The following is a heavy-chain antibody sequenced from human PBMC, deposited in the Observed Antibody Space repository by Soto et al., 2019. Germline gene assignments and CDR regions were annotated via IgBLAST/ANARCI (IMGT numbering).Heavy chain of an antibody. Sequence: SDTLSLTCTFSGGSITSHNWSWIRQPPRQGLEWIGYIYYSGSTNYNPSLKSRVTISVDTSKNQFSLKLSSVTAADTAVYYCAREAIEYTGTTGDWFDPWGQGTLVTVS. D-gene: IGHD1-7*01. CDR2: IYYSGST. CDR3: AREAIEYTGTTGDWFDP. J-gene: IGHJ5*02. V-gene: IGHV4-59*11. CDR1: GGSITSHN.